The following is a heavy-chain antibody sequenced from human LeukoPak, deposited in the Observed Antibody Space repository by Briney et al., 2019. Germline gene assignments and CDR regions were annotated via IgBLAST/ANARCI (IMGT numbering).Heavy chain of an antibody. CDR1: GYTFTSND. J-gene: IGHJ4*02. Sequence: ASVKVSCKXSGYTFTSNDINWVRQATGQGLEWMGRMNPNSGNTGYAQKFQGRVTITRNTSISTAYMELSSLRSEDTAVYYCARGLFGDRYSSSWYRYWGQGTLVTVSS. D-gene: IGHD6-13*01. CDR3: ARGLFGDRYSSSWYRY. CDR2: MNPNSGNT. V-gene: IGHV1-8*03.